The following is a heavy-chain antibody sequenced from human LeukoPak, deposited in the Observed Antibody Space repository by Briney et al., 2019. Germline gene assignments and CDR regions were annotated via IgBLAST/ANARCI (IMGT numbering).Heavy chain of an antibody. CDR2: INQDGSEK. CDR3: AKDPGYSRGFDY. D-gene: IGHD6-13*01. Sequence: GGSLRLSCAASGFTFSTFWMSWVRQAPGKGLEWVANINQDGSEKYYVDSVEGRFTISRDNGKNSLYLQMNSLRAEDTAVYYCAKDPGYSRGFDYWGQGTLVTVSS. V-gene: IGHV3-7*01. CDR1: GFTFSTFW. J-gene: IGHJ4*02.